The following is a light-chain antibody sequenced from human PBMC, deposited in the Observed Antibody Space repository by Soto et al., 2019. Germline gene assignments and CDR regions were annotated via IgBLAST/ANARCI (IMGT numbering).Light chain of an antibody. V-gene: IGKV1-5*03. CDR2: KAS. CDR1: QSISSW. Sequence: DLPMTQSPSTLSASVGDRVTITCRASQSISSWLAWYQQKPGKAPKLLIYKASSLESGVPSRFSGSGSGTEFTLTISSLQPDDFATYYCQQYNSYRTFGQGPKVEIK. CDR3: QQYNSYRT. J-gene: IGKJ1*01.